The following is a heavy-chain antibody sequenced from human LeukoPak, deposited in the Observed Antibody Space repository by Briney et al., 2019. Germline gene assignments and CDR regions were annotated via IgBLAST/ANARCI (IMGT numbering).Heavy chain of an antibody. CDR3: ARDPAMAAAGTCFDY. CDR1: GFTFSIYA. Sequence: PGGSLRLSCAASGFTFSIYAMSWVRQAPGRGLEWVSAISGSGGSTYYGDSVKGRFTISRDNSKNTLYLQMNSLRAEDTAVYYCARDPAMAAAGTCFDYWGQGTLVTVSS. D-gene: IGHD6-13*01. CDR2: ISGSGGST. J-gene: IGHJ4*02. V-gene: IGHV3-23*01.